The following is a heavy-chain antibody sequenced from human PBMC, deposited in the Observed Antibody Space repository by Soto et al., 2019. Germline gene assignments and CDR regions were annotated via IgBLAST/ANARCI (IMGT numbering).Heavy chain of an antibody. D-gene: IGHD6-6*01. CDR3: TKSLFHTGAARSLYYYHMDV. Sequence: ASAKVACKSSGYSFSNIYVHWVRQATGQGLVWMGIIDPSSGTTSYTQKFQERVTMTRDTTISTVYMELSSLRDEDTAVYYCTKSLFHTGAARSLYYYHMDVWGQGTTVTVSS. J-gene: IGHJ6*02. V-gene: IGHV1-46*01. CDR1: GYSFSNIY. CDR2: IDPSSGTT.